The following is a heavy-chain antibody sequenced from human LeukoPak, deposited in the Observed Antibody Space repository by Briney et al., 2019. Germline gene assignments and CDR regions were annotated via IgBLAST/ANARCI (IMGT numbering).Heavy chain of an antibody. CDR1: GGSISSSSYY. Sequence: PSETLSLTCTVSGGSISSSSYYWGWIRQPPGKGLEWIGSIYYSGSTYYNPSLKSRVTISVDTPKNQFSLKLSSVTAADTAVYYCARRRSGPDYFDYWGQGSLVTVSS. V-gene: IGHV4-39*01. CDR2: IYYSGST. J-gene: IGHJ4*02. D-gene: IGHD2-15*01. CDR3: ARRRSGPDYFDY.